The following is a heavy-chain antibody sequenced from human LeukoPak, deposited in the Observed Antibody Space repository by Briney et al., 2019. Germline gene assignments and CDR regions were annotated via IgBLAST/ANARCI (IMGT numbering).Heavy chain of an antibody. CDR3: ARAEWLRYPSMFFYMDV. Sequence: GASVKVSCKASGYTFTSYYMHWVRQAPGQGLEWMGWINPNSGGTNYAQKFQGRVTMTRDTSISTAYMELSRLRSDDTAVYYCARAEWLRYPSMFFYMDVWGKGTTVTVSS. CDR1: GYTFTSYY. J-gene: IGHJ6*03. D-gene: IGHD5-12*01. CDR2: INPNSGGT. V-gene: IGHV1-2*02.